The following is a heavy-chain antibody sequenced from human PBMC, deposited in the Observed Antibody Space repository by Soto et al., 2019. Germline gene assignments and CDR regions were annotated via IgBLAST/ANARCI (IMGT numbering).Heavy chain of an antibody. CDR3: ARDPHYSSSWYFWFDP. Sequence: ASVKVSCKASGYTFTSYYMHWVRQAPGQGLEWMGIINPSGGSTSYAQKFQGRVTMTRDTSTGTVYMELSSLRSEDTAVYYCARDPHYSSSWYFWFDPWGQGTLVTVSS. D-gene: IGHD6-13*01. CDR2: INPSGGST. V-gene: IGHV1-46*03. J-gene: IGHJ5*02. CDR1: GYTFTSYY.